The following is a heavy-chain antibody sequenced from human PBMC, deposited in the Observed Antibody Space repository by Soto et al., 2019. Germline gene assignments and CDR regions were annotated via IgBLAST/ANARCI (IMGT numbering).Heavy chain of an antibody. CDR1: Y. V-gene: IGHV4-39*01. CDR3: ATVRGVTRERFDP. J-gene: IGHJ5*02. D-gene: IGHD3-10*01. CDR2: IYYSGST. Sequence: YWGWIRQPPGKGLEWIGSIYYSGSTYYNPSLKSRVTISVDTSKNQFSLKLSSVTAADTAVYYCATVRGVTRERFDPWGQGTLVTVSS.